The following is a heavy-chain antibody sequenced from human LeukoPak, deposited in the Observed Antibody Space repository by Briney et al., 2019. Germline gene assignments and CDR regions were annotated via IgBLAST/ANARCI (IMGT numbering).Heavy chain of an antibody. CDR3: ARRPGGMVRGVTNWFDP. CDR1: GGSFSGYY. D-gene: IGHD3-10*01. V-gene: IGHV4-34*01. Sequence: PSETLSLTCAVYGGSFSGYYWSWIRQPPGKGLEWIGEINHSGSTNYNPSLKSRVTISVDTSKNQFSLKLSSVTAADTAVYYCARRPGGMVRGVTNWFDPWGQGTLVTVSS. J-gene: IGHJ5*02. CDR2: INHSGST.